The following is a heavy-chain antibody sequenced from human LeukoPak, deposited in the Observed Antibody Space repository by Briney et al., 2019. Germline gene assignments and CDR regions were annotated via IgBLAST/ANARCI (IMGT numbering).Heavy chain of an antibody. CDR1: GFIFGGSA. CDR3: TRQEEPTALIDH. D-gene: IGHD5-18*01. J-gene: IGHJ4*02. Sequence: PGGSLTLSCAASGFIFGGSAMHWVRQASGKGLEWVGRIRSKSNSYATAYGASVKGRFTISRDESKNTAYLQMNSLKTEDTAVYYCTRQEEPTALIDHWGQGTLVTVSS. CDR2: IRSKSNSYAT. V-gene: IGHV3-73*01.